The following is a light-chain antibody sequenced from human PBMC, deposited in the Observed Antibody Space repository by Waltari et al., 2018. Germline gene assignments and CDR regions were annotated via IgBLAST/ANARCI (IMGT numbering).Light chain of an antibody. CDR1: QDISKY. Sequence: IQMTQCTCSPSASVGVRVTITCQASQDISKYLNWYQQRPGRAPKLLIYDASNLETGVPSRFSGSGSGTHFTFTINSLQPEDVATYYCQQYDNLPSAFGPGTKVDLK. CDR2: DAS. V-gene: IGKV1-33*01. CDR3: QQYDNLPSA. J-gene: IGKJ3*01.